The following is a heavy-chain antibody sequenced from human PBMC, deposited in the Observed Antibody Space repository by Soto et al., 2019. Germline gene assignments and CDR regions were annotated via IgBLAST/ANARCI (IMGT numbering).Heavy chain of an antibody. CDR1: GGSISSYY. J-gene: IGHJ5*02. CDR3: ARATNLYYDFWSGYSSTQWFDP. CDR2: IYYSGST. D-gene: IGHD3-3*01. V-gene: IGHV4-59*01. Sequence: PSETLSLTCTVSGGSISSYYWSWIRQPPGKGLGWIGYIYYSGSTNYNPSLKSRVTISVDTSKNQFSLKLSSVTAADTAVYYCARATNLYYDFWSGYSSTQWFDPWGQGTLVTVSS.